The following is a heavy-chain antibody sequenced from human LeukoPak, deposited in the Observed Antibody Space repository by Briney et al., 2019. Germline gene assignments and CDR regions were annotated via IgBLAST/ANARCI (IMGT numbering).Heavy chain of an antibody. D-gene: IGHD4-11*01. J-gene: IGHJ4*02. CDR3: ARGLHLPDYLSPY. CDR2: ISSSSNTI. Sequence: GGSLRLSCAASGFIFSDYSMNWVRQAPGKGLEWVSYISSSSNTIYYADSVKGRFTISRDNAKNALYLQMNSLRAEDTAVYYCARGLHLPDYLSPYWGQGTLVTVSS. CDR1: GFIFSDYS. V-gene: IGHV3-48*01.